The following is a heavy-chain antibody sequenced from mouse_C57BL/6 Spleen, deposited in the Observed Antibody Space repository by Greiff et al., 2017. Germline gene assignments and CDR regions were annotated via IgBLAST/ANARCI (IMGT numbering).Heavy chain of an antibody. Sequence: VHVKQSGTVLARPGASVKMSCKTSGYTFTSYWMHWVKQRPGQGLEWIGAIYPGNSDTSYNQKFKGKAKLTAVPSASTAYMELSSLTNEDSAVYYCTRENYGSSYRYFDVWGTGTTVTVSS. V-gene: IGHV1-5*01. CDR3: TRENYGSSYRYFDV. J-gene: IGHJ1*03. CDR2: IYPGNSDT. D-gene: IGHD1-1*01. CDR1: GYTFTSYW.